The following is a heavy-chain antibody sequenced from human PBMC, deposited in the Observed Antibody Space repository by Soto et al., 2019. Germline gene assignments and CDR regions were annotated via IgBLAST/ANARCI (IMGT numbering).Heavy chain of an antibody. J-gene: IGHJ4*02. CDR1: GFTFSSYA. CDR2: VSGSGGIT. V-gene: IGHV3-23*01. D-gene: IGHD3-22*01. Sequence: PGGSLRLSCSASGFTFSSYAMSWVRQAPGKGLEWVSGVSGSGGITYYAVSVKGRFTISRDISKNTLYLQMNSLRAEDTAVYYCAKVSRSYYDSSGYPFDYWGQGTLVTVPS. CDR3: AKVSRSYYDSSGYPFDY.